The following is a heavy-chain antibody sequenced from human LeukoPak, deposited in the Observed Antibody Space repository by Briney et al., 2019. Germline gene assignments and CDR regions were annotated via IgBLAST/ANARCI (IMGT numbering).Heavy chain of an antibody. J-gene: IGHJ4*02. CDR3: ARDRSRVFDY. D-gene: IGHD3-10*01. Sequence: GGSLRLSCAASGFTFSSYSMNWVRQAPGKGLEWVSYISSRGNTIYYADSVKGRFTISRDNAKNSLYLQMNSLRAEDTAVYYCARDRSRVFDYWGQGTLVTVSS. CDR1: GFTFSSYS. CDR2: ISSRGNTI. V-gene: IGHV3-48*04.